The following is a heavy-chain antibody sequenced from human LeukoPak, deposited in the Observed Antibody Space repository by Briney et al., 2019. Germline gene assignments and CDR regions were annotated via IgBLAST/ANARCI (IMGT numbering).Heavy chain of an antibody. CDR2: ISAYNGNT. CDR3: ARGRVEEHWKKGRIDY. J-gene: IGHJ4*02. V-gene: IGHV1-18*01. CDR1: RYTVTPSV. D-gene: IGHD1-1*01. Sequence: APVKLSCKASRYTVTPSVISCGAGAPGQGLEGMGWISAYNGNTNYAQKLQGRVTMTTDTSTSTAYMELRSLRSDDTAEYYCARGRVEEHWKKGRIDYWGQGTLVTVSS.